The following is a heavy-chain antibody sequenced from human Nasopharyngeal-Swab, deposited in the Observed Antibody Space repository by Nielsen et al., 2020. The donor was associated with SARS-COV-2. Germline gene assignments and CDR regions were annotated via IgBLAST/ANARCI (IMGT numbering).Heavy chain of an antibody. V-gene: IGHV4-59*08. D-gene: IGHD5-12*01. CDR3: AKIEWQSVRWFDR. J-gene: IGHJ5*02. CDR1: GGSVSNYY. Sequence: GSLRLSCTVSGGSVSNYYWSWIRQPPGKGLEWIAYIYNSASTSYNPSLKSRLTVSVDTSKNQLSLKLNSVTAADTAVYYCAKIEWQSVRWFDRWGQGTLVTVSS. CDR2: IYNSAST.